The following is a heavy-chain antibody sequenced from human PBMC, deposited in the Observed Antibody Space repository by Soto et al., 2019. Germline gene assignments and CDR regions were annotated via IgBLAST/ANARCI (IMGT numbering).Heavy chain of an antibody. V-gene: IGHV3-23*01. CDR1: GFTFSSYA. J-gene: IGHJ6*02. CDR3: AKAPLNYYDSSGYYPGENYYYYYGMDV. Sequence: GGSLRLSCAASGFTFSSYAMSWVRQAPGKGLEWVSAISGSGGSTYYADSVKGRFTISRDNSKNTLYLQMNSLRAEDTDVYYCAKAPLNYYDSSGYYPGENYYYYYGMDVWGQGTTVTVSS. CDR2: ISGSGGST. D-gene: IGHD3-22*01.